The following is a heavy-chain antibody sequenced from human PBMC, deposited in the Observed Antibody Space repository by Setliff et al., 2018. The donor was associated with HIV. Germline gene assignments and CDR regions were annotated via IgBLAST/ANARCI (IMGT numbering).Heavy chain of an antibody. D-gene: IGHD2-2*01. V-gene: IGHV3-48*01. Sequence: LRLSCAASGFTFSSYSMNWVRQAPGKGLEWVSYISSSSSTIYYADSVKGRFTISRDNAKNSLYLQMNSLRAEDTAVYYCARDQDCSSTSCYWDYYMDVWGKGTTVTVSS. CDR1: GFTFSSYS. CDR3: ARDQDCSSTSCYWDYYMDV. J-gene: IGHJ6*03. CDR2: ISSSSSTI.